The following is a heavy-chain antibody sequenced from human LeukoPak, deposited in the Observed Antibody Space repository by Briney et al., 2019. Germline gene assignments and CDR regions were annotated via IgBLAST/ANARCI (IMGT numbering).Heavy chain of an antibody. CDR3: ARVGDGNFDI. Sequence: SETLSLTCTVSGVSISSYYWSWIRQSPGKGLEWIGYIYYSGNTNKNPSLKSRLIMSIDTSKNQYSLKLSSVTAADTAVYYCARVGDGNFDIWGQGTLVTVSS. CDR1: GVSISSYY. J-gene: IGHJ4*02. V-gene: IGHV4-59*01. CDR2: IYYSGNT.